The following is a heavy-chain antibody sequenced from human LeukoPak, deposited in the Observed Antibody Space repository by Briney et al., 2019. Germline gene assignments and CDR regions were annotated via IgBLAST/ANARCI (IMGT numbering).Heavy chain of an antibody. CDR3: ARLDCSTTSCRFDP. Sequence: GESLQISCKGSGYSFTNYWIGWVRQVSGKGLEWMGIIYPGDSDTRYSPSFQGQVTISADKSIGTAYLQWSSLQASDTAMYYCARLDCSTTSCRFDPWGQGTLVTVSS. D-gene: IGHD2-2*01. CDR1: GYSFTNYW. V-gene: IGHV5-51*01. J-gene: IGHJ5*02. CDR2: IYPGDSDT.